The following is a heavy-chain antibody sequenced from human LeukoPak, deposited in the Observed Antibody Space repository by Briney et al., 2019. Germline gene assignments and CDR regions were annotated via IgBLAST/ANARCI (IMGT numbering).Heavy chain of an antibody. CDR3: AREAYSGSYHFDY. V-gene: IGHV4-61*02. D-gene: IGHD1-26*01. Sequence: TLSLTCTVSGGSISSGSYYCTWIRQPAGKGLEWIGRIYTSGITNYNPSLKSRVTISVDTSKNQFSLKLSSVTAADTAVYYCAREAYSGSYHFDYWGQGTLVTVSS. CDR2: IYTSGIT. J-gene: IGHJ4*02. CDR1: GGSISSGSYY.